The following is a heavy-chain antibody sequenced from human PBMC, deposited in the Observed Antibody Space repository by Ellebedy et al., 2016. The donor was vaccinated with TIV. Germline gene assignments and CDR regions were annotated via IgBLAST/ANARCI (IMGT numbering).Heavy chain of an antibody. V-gene: IGHV4-59*01. J-gene: IGHJ4*02. CDR3: ARGAAVGATSNY. CDR1: GGTISSYY. Sequence: SETLSLXXTVSGGTISSYYWSWIRQPPGKGLEWIGYIHYSGSTNYNPSLKSRVTISVDTSNNQFSLKLSSVTAADTAVYHCARGAAVGATSNYWGQGTLVTVSS. CDR2: IHYSGST. D-gene: IGHD1-26*01.